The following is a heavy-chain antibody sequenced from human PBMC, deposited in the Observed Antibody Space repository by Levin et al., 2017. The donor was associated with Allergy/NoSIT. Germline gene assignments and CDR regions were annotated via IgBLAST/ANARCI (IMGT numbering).Heavy chain of an antibody. V-gene: IGHV1-8*01. J-gene: IGHJ6*02. CDR1: GYTFTSYD. D-gene: IGHD3-9*01. CDR3: ARERYFDWLPWAPYYDYGMDV. Sequence: ASVKVSCKASGYTFTSYDINWVRQATGQGLEWMGWMNPNSGNTGYAQKFQGRVTMTRNTSISTAYMELSSLRSEDTAVYYCARERYFDWLPWAPYYDYGMDVWGQGTTVTVSS. CDR2: MNPNSGNT.